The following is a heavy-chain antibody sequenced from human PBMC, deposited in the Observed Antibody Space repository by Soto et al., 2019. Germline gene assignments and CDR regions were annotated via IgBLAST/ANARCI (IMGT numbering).Heavy chain of an antibody. J-gene: IGHJ3*02. V-gene: IGHV1-24*01. Sequence: QVKLVQSGAEVKKPGASVKVSCKVSGYTLTELSMHWVRQAPGKGLEWMGGFDPEDGETIYVQKFQGRVTMTEDTSTDTAYRELSSLRSEDTALYYCATTVSIGGDAFDIGGQGTMFTVSS. CDR2: FDPEDGET. D-gene: IGHD3-10*01. CDR3: ATTVSIGGDAFDI. CDR1: GYTLTELS.